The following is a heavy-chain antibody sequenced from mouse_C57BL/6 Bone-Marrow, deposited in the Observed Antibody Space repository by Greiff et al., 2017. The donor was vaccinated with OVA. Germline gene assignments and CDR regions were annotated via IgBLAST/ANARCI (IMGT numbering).Heavy chain of an antibody. J-gene: IGHJ4*01. Sequence: EVMLVESGGGLVQPGGSLKLSCAASGFTFTDYYMYWVRQTPEKRLEWVAYISHGGGSTYYPDTVKGRFTFSRDNAKNTLYLQISRLTSEDTDMYYCARNEENDRGFYYYAMDYWGQGTSVTVSS. V-gene: IGHV5-12*01. CDR3: ARNEENDRGFYYYAMDY. CDR1: GFTFTDYY. D-gene: IGHD3-2*01. CDR2: ISHGGGST.